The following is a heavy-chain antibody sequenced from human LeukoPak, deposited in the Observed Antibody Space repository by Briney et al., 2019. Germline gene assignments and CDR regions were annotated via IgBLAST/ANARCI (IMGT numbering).Heavy chain of an antibody. CDR1: GFTFSSYA. CDR3: AKVTATPNYYYGMDV. V-gene: IGHV3-23*01. Sequence: GGSLRLSCAASGFTFSSYAMSWVRQAPGKGLEWVSAISGSGGSTYYADSVKGRFTISRDNSKNTLYLQMNSLRAEDAAVYYCAKVTATPNYYYGMDVWGQGTTVTVSS. J-gene: IGHJ6*02. CDR2: ISGSGGST. D-gene: IGHD2-21*02.